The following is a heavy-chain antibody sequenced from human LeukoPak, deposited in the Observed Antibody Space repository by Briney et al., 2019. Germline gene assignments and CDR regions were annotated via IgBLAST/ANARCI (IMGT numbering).Heavy chain of an antibody. CDR2: VNESGGT. D-gene: IGHD1-26*01. J-gene: IGHJ5*02. CDR1: IDSFSNYH. V-gene: IGHV4-34*01. CDR3: ARGQGATVPQVGKNWFDP. Sequence: SETLSLTCAVYIDSFSNYHWNWIRQTPAKGLEWIGEVNESGGTNISPSLRSRVIFSVDTSKNQFSLKLISVTVADTAVYYCARGQGATVPQVGKNWFDPWGQGTRVTVSS.